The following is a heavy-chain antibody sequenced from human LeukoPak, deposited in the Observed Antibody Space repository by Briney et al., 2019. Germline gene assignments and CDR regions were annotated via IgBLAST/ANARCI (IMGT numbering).Heavy chain of an antibody. V-gene: IGHV4-38-2*02. J-gene: IGHJ5*02. CDR2: INHSGST. Sequence: PSETLSLTCTVSDYSISSGYYWGWIRQPPGKGLEWIGEINHSGSTNYNPSLKSRVTISVDTSKNQFSLKLSSVTAADTAVYYCARRKWLVRGFDPWGQGTLVTVSS. CDR1: DYSISSGYY. CDR3: ARRKWLVRGFDP. D-gene: IGHD6-19*01.